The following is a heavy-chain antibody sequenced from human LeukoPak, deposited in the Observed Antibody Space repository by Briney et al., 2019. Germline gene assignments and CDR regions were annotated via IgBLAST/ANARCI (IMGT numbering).Heavy chain of an antibody. CDR2: IYYSGST. CDR1: GGSISSSSYY. Sequence: KPSETLSLTCTVSGGSISSSSYYWGWIRQPPGKGLEWIGSIYYSGSTYYNPSLKSRVTISIDTSKNQFSLKLNSVTAADTAVYYCARQGEPTAWSHLDVWGRGTTVTVFS. D-gene: IGHD1-14*01. J-gene: IGHJ6*04. V-gene: IGHV4-39*01. CDR3: ARQGEPTAWSHLDV.